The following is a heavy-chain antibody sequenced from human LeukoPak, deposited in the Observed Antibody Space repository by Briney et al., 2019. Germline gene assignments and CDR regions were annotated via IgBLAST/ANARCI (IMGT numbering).Heavy chain of an antibody. CDR2: ISYDGSNK. Sequence: GGSLRLSCAASGFTFSNYGMHWVSQAPGQGLEWVAVISYDGSNKYYADSVKGRFTISRDNSRNTLYLQMNSLRAEDTAVYHCVKDVDGSGYNPTGYFQHWGQGTLVTVSS. J-gene: IGHJ1*01. V-gene: IGHV3-30*18. D-gene: IGHD3-22*01. CDR1: GFTFSNYG. CDR3: VKDVDGSGYNPTGYFQH.